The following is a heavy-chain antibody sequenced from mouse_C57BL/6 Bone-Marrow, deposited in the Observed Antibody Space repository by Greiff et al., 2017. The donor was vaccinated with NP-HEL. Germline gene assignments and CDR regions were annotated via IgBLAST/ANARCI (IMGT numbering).Heavy chain of an antibody. CDR3: ARGYYYGSSLFAY. CDR2: ILPGSGST. J-gene: IGHJ3*01. V-gene: IGHV1-9*01. Sequence: QVQLQQSGAELMKPGASVKLSCKATGYTFTGYWIEWVKQRPGHGLEWIGEILPGSGSTNYHEKFKGKATFTADTSSNTAYMQLSSLTTEDSAIYYCARGYYYGSSLFAYWGQGTLVTVSA. CDR1: GYTFTGYW. D-gene: IGHD1-1*01.